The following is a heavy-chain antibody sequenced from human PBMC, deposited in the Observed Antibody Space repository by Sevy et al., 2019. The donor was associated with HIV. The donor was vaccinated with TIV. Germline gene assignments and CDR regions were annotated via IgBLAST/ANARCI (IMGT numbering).Heavy chain of an antibody. Sequence: GGSLRLSCAASGFTFSNAWMNWVRQAPGKGLEWVGRIKSKTDGGTTDYAAPVKGRFTISRDGSKNTLYLQMNSLKTEDTAVYYCTTDELRGYSYGYSSYYFDYWGQGTLVTVSS. V-gene: IGHV3-15*07. CDR1: GFTFSNAW. D-gene: IGHD5-18*01. J-gene: IGHJ4*02. CDR3: TTDELRGYSYGYSSYYFDY. CDR2: IKSKTDGGTT.